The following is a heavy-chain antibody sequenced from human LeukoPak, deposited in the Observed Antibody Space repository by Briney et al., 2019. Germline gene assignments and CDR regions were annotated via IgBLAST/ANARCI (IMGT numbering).Heavy chain of an antibody. CDR2: INHSGST. Sequence: SGTLSLTCAVYGGSFSGYYWSWIRQPPGKGLEWIGEINHSGSTNYNPSLKSRVTISVDTSKNQFSLKLSSVTAADTAVYYCARQKWLDDWGQGTLVTVSS. D-gene: IGHD6-19*01. V-gene: IGHV4-34*01. CDR1: GGSFSGYY. CDR3: ARQKWLDD. J-gene: IGHJ4*02.